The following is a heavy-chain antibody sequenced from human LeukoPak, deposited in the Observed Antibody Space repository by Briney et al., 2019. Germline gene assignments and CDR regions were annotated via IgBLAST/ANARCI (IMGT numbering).Heavy chain of an antibody. J-gene: IGHJ1*01. CDR1: GGTFSSYA. Sequence: SVKVSCKASGGTFSSYAISWVRQAPGQGLEWMGGIIPIFGTANYAQKSQGRVTITADESTSTAYMELSSLRSEDTAVYYCARALNYYDSSGYLQHWGQGTLVTVSS. D-gene: IGHD3-22*01. CDR2: IIPIFGTA. V-gene: IGHV1-69*13. CDR3: ARALNYYDSSGYLQH.